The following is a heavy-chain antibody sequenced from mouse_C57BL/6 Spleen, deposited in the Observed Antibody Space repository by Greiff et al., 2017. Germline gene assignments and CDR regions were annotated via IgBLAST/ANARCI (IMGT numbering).Heavy chain of an antibody. CDR2: IYPGDGDT. Sequence: VQLQQSGAELVKPGASVKISCKASGYAFSSYWMNWVKQRPGKGLEWIGQIYPGDGDTNYHGKFKGKATLTADKSSSTAYMQLSSLTSEDSAVDCCARRDYYGSSYYFDYWGQGTTLTVSS. V-gene: IGHV1-80*01. J-gene: IGHJ2*01. CDR3: ARRDYYGSSYYFDY. CDR1: GYAFSSYW. D-gene: IGHD1-1*01.